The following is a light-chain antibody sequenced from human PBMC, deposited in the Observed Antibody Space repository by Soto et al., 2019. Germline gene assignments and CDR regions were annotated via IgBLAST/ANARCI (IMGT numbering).Light chain of an antibody. Sequence: DIQMTQSPSTLSASVGDRVTITCRASQRINNLLAWYQQRPGQAPKLLIYKASSLDNGVPSRFRGSGSGTEFTLTISSLQPDDFATYHCQQYNTYSWTFGQGTNVDI. J-gene: IGKJ1*01. CDR3: QQYNTYSWT. CDR1: QRINNL. V-gene: IGKV1-5*03. CDR2: KAS.